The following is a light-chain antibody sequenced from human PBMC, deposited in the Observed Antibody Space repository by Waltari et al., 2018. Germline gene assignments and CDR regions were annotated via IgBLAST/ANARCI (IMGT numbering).Light chain of an antibody. CDR3: SSYAATYNLV. V-gene: IGLV2-8*01. J-gene: IGLJ3*02. CDR2: EIT. CDR1: SSAVGGSAF. Sequence: QSALTQPPSASGSPGQSITIACTGTSSAVGGSAFFSWYQQYPGKAPKLIIYEITKRPSGVPDRFSGSKSGNTASLTVSGLQPEDEAEYFCSSYAATYNLVFGGGTKLTV.